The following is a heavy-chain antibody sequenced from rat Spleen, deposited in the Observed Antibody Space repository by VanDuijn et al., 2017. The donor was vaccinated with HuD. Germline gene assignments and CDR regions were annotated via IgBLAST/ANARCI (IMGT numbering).Heavy chain of an antibody. CDR2: ITTGGDNT. CDR3: ARREG. CDR1: GFIFRNFD. Sequence: EVQLVDSGGGSVQPGRSLKLSCEASGFIFRNFDMAWVRQAPTEGLEWVASITTGGDNTYYRDSVKGRFSIARDNAKNTQYLQMDRLRSEDTATYYCARREGWGQGVMVTVSS. J-gene: IGHJ2*01. V-gene: IGHV5S13*01.